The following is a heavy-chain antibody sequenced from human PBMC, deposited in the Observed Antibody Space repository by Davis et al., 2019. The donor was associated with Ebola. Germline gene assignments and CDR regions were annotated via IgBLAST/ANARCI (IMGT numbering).Heavy chain of an antibody. Sequence: GESLKISCAAFGFTFSSYAMHWVRQAPGKGLEWVAVISYDGSNKYYADSVKGRFTISRDNSKNTLYLQMNSLRAEDTAVYYCARQGWLDPFDYWGQGTLVTVSS. D-gene: IGHD6-19*01. CDR1: GFTFSSYA. CDR2: ISYDGSNK. V-gene: IGHV3-30-3*01. CDR3: ARQGWLDPFDY. J-gene: IGHJ4*02.